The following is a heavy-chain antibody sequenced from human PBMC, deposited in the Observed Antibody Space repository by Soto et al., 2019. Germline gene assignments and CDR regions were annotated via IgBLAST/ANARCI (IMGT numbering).Heavy chain of an antibody. CDR2: INHSGST. D-gene: IGHD3-10*01. CDR1: GGSFSGYY. Sequence: SETLSLTCAVYGGSFSGYYWSWIRQPPGKGLEWIGEINHSGSTNYNPSLKSRVTISVDTSKNQFSRKLSSVTAGDTAGYYCARGNQYYYGWGSYYNNCFDPWGQVTRVTVAS. CDR3: ARGNQYYYGWGSYYNNCFDP. J-gene: IGHJ5*02. V-gene: IGHV4-34*01.